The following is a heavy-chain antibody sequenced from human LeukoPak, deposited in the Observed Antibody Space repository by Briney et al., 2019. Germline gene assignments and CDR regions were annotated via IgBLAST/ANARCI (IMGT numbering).Heavy chain of an antibody. D-gene: IGHD6-13*01. CDR1: GFTFSSYS. V-gene: IGHV3-21*01. CDR3: AKDKGIAAGSIYYYYYYGMDV. J-gene: IGHJ6*02. CDR2: ISSSSSYI. Sequence: GGSLRLSCAASGFTFSSYSMNWVRQAPGKGLEWVSSISSSSSYIYYADSVKGRFTISRDNAKNSLYLQMNSLRAEDTAVYYCAKDKGIAAGSIYYYYYYGMDVWGQGTTVTVSS.